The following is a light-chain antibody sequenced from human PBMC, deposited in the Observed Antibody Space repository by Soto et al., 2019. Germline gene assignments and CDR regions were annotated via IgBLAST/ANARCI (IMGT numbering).Light chain of an antibody. J-gene: IGKJ1*01. CDR2: KAS. V-gene: IGKV1-5*03. CDR3: QHYNTYPWT. Sequence: DIQVPQYPSTLSASVGDRVTITFRASQCTTSCLAWYQQKPGKAPKLLIHKASSLESGVPSRFSGSGSGTEFTLTISSLQPDDFATYYCQHYNTYPWTFGQGTKVDIK. CDR1: QCTTSC.